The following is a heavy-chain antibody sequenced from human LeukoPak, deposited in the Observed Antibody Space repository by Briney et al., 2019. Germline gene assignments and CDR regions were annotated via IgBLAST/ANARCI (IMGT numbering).Heavy chain of an antibody. CDR1: GYTFTGYY. Sequence: GASVKVSCKASGYTFTGYYMHWVRQAPGQGLEWMGRINPNSGGTNYAQKFQGRVTMTRDTSISTAYMELGRLRSDDTAVYYCARGDYGSGSYPYFDYWGQGTLVTVSS. J-gene: IGHJ4*02. D-gene: IGHD3-10*01. V-gene: IGHV1-2*06. CDR2: INPNSGGT. CDR3: ARGDYGSGSYPYFDY.